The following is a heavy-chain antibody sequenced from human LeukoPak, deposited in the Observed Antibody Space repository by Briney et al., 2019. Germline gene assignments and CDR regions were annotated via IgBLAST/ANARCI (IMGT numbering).Heavy chain of an antibody. CDR1: GYTFTSYD. J-gene: IGHJ6*03. D-gene: IGHD2-2*03. V-gene: IGHV1-8*03. Sequence: ASVKVSCKASGYTFTSYDINWVRQATGQGLEWMGWMNPNSGNTGYAQKFQGRVTINRNTSISTAYMELSSLRSEDTAVYYCARWGNGYCSSTSCPFYYYYYMDVWGKGTTVTVSS. CDR2: MNPNSGNT. CDR3: ARWGNGYCSSTSCPFYYYYYMDV.